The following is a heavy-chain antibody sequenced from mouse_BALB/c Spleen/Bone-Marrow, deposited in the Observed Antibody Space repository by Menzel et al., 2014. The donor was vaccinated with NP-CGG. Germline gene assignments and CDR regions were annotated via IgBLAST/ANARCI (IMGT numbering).Heavy chain of an antibody. V-gene: IGHV2-9*02. CDR1: GFSLTSYG. CDR2: IWAGGST. J-gene: IGHJ1*01. CDR3: AREESPLRYFDV. Sequence: QVQLQQSGPGLVAPSQSLSITCTVSGFSLTSYGVHWVRQPPGKGLEWLGVIWAGGSTNYNSAIMSRLSISKDNSKSQVFLKMSSLQTDDTAMYYCAREESPLRYFDVWSEGTTATVSS.